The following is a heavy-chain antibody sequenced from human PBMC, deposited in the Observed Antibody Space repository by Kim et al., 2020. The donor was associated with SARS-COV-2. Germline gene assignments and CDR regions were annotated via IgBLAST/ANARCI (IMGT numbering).Heavy chain of an antibody. CDR3: AKIRDRIQRWYARPFDY. Sequence: GGSLRLSCAASGFTFSSYAMSWVRQAPGKGLEWVSSISGSGGSTYYADSVKGRFTISRDNSKNTLYLQMNSLRAEDTAVYYCAKIRDRIQRWYARPFDYWGQGTLVTVSS. D-gene: IGHD5-18*01. CDR2: ISGSGGST. V-gene: IGHV3-23*01. J-gene: IGHJ4*02. CDR1: GFTFSSYA.